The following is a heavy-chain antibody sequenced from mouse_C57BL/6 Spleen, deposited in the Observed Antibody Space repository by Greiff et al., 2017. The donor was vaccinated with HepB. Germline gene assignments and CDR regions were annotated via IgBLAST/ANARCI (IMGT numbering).Heavy chain of an antibody. V-gene: IGHV1-5*01. J-gene: IGHJ4*01. CDR2: IYPGNSDT. CDR3: TRGDYDEDLDAMDY. CDR1: GYTFTSYW. Sequence: VQLQQSGTVLARPGASVKMSCKTSGYTFTSYWMHWVKQRPGQGLEWIGAIYPGNSDTSYNQKFKGKAKLTAVTSASTAYMELSSLTNEDSAVYYCTRGDYDEDLDAMDYWGQGTSVTVSS. D-gene: IGHD2-4*01.